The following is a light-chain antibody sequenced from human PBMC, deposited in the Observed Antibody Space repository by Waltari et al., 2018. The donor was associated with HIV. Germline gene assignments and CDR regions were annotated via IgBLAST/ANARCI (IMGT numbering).Light chain of an antibody. CDR1: SSDVGGYNY. V-gene: IGLV2-8*01. J-gene: IGLJ2*01. CDR2: DVI. Sequence: QSALTQPPSASGSPGQSVTLSCTGTSSDVGGYNYVSWHQQHPGKAPKLRIYDVIKWPSGVPDLFSGSTSGNTASLTVSVLQPEDEADYYCSSHAGSKVVFGGGTRLTVL. CDR3: SSHAGSKVV.